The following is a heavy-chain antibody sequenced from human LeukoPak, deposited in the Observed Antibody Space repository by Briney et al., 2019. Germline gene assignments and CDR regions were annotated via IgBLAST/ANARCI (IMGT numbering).Heavy chain of an antibody. Sequence: GFLRLSCAASGFTFSSYAVSWVRQAPGKGLEWVSSVSRSGDSTSYADSVKQRFTISRDNSKNTLYLQMNRLRAEDSAVYFCGRWGVTTGLDRWGQGTLVSVAS. CDR1: GFTFSSYA. V-gene: IGHV3-23*01. CDR3: GRWGVTTGLDR. CDR2: VSRSGDST. J-gene: IGHJ5*02. D-gene: IGHD4-17*01.